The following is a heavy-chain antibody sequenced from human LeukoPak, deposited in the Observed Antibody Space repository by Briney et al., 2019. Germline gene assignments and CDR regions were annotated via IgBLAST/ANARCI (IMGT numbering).Heavy chain of an antibody. CDR3: ARSDGYGLVGI. CDR1: GGSISSYY. D-gene: IGHD5-18*01. Sequence: PSETLSLTCTVSGGSISSYYWSWIRQPPGKGLEWIGYIYYSGSTNYNPSLKSRVTISVDTSKNQFSLKLSSVTAADTAVYYCARSDGYGLVGIWGQGTMVTVSS. J-gene: IGHJ3*02. V-gene: IGHV4-59*08. CDR2: IYYSGST.